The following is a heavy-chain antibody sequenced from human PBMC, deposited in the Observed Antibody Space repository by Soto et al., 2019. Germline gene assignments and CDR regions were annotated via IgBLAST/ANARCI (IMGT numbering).Heavy chain of an antibody. J-gene: IGHJ1*01. Sequence: PGGSLRLSCAASGFTFSSYALTWVRQAPGKGLEWVSAISGSGGSTYYADSVKGRFTISRDNSKNTLYLQMNSLRAEDTAVYYCALDGGWLLGSAEYFQHWGQGTLVTVSS. D-gene: IGHD3-9*01. V-gene: IGHV3-23*01. CDR2: ISGSGGST. CDR1: GFTFSSYA. CDR3: ALDGGWLLGSAEYFQH.